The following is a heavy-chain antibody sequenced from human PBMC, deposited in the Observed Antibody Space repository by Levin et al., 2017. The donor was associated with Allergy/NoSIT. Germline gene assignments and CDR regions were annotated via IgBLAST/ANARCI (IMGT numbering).Heavy chain of an antibody. CDR2: INHRGST. CDR1: GGSFSDYY. Sequence: AGGSLRLSCAVYGGSFSDYYWSWIRQPPGKGLEWIGEINHRGSTNYNPTLKSRITTSVDTSKNQFSLKLSSVTAADTAVYYCARRRVTTVTAQRAFDIWGQGTMVTVSS. D-gene: IGHD4-17*01. V-gene: IGHV4-34*01. J-gene: IGHJ3*02. CDR3: ARRRVTTVTAQRAFDI.